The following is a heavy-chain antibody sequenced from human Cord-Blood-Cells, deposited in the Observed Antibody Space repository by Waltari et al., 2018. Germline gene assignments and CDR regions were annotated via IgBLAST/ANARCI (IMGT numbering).Heavy chain of an antibody. Sequence: VQPGQSGAEVKKPPAPVKVSCKASGGTFSSYAITLVRKPPGPGLEWMGSIIPILGIANYAQKFQGRVTITADKSTSTAYMELSSLRSEDTAVYYCASGLGYCSSTSCYECYMDVWGKGTTVTVSS. J-gene: IGHJ6*03. CDR3: ASGLGYCSSTSCYECYMDV. D-gene: IGHD2-2*01. CDR2: IIPILGIA. CDR1: GGTFSSYA. V-gene: IGHV1-69*09.